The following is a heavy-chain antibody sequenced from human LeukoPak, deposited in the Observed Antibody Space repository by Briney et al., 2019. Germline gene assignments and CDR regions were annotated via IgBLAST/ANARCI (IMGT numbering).Heavy chain of an antibody. V-gene: IGHV3-33*01. CDR1: GFTFSSDG. J-gene: IGHJ4*02. D-gene: IGHD3-22*01. CDR2: IWYDGSNK. Sequence: PGRSLRLSCAASGFTFSSDGMHWVRQAPGKGLEWVAVIWYDGSNKYYADSVKGRFTISRDNSKNTLYLQMNSLRAEDTAVYYCAREENSSGLYYFDYWGQGTLVTVSS. CDR3: AREENSSGLYYFDY.